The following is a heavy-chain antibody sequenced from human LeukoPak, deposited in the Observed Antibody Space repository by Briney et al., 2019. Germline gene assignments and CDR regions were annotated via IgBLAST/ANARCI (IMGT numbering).Heavy chain of an antibody. CDR1: GFSVSSNX. D-gene: IGHD3-9*01. V-gene: IGHV3-53*01. CDR2: IFXGGXT. J-gene: IGHJ4*02. Sequence: PGGSLXLSCAASGFSVSSNXXXXXXQAXGKXXXXXXXIFXGGXTYXXDSVXXXXXXXXDSSKNTLSLQLSSLRAXXTAVYYCVSHSXPLTNYSFDYWGQGTLVTVSS. CDR3: VSHSXPLTNYSFDY.